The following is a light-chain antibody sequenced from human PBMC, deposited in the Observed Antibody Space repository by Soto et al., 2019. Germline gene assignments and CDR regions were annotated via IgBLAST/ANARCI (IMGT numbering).Light chain of an antibody. CDR2: DAS. Sequence: EIVLTQSPGTLSLSPGERATLSCRASQSVSSSYLAWYQQTPGQAPRLLIYDASNRATGIPDRFSGSGSGTDFTLTISRREPEDFAVYYCQQYGSSPLTFGGGTKVELK. V-gene: IGKV3-20*01. CDR1: QSVSSSY. J-gene: IGKJ4*01. CDR3: QQYGSSPLT.